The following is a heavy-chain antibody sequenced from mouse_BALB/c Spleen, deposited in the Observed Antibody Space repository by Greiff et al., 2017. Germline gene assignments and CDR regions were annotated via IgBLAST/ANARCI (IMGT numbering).Heavy chain of an antibody. CDR3: AREGYGNPGGFAY. V-gene: IGHV1-54*01. CDR2: INPGSGGT. J-gene: IGHJ3*01. CDR1: GYAFTNYL. D-gene: IGHD2-10*02. Sequence: QVQLQQSGAELVRPGTSVKVSCKASGYAFTNYLIEWVKQRPGQGLEWIGVINPGSGGTNYNQKFKGKATLTVDKSSSTAYMELLSLTSEDSAVYYCAREGYGNPGGFAYWGQGTLVTVSA.